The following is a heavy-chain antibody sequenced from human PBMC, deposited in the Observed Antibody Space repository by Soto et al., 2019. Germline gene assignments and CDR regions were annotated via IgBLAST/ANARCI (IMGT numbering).Heavy chain of an antibody. CDR2: ISGSGGST. Sequence: EVQLVDSGGGLVQPGGSLRLSCAASEFTFRSYWMHWVRQSPGKGLVWVSAISGSGGSTYYADSVKGRFTISRDNSKNTLYLQMNSLRAEDTAVYYCATYSSSSNAFDIWGQGTMVTVSS. CDR3: ATYSSSSNAFDI. D-gene: IGHD6-6*01. J-gene: IGHJ3*02. CDR1: EFTFRSYW. V-gene: IGHV3-23*04.